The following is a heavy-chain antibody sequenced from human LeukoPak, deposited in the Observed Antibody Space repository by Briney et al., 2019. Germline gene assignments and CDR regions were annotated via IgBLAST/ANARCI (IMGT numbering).Heavy chain of an antibody. J-gene: IGHJ4*02. V-gene: IGHV5-51*01. Sequence: GESLKISSKGSGYSFTSYWIGWVRPMPGKGLEWMGIIYPGDSDTRYSPSFQGQVTISADKSISTAYLQWSSLKASDTAVYYCARHRNDSSGYYSLRYWGQGTLVTVSS. CDR1: GYSFTSYW. D-gene: IGHD3-22*01. CDR2: IYPGDSDT. CDR3: ARHRNDSSGYYSLRY.